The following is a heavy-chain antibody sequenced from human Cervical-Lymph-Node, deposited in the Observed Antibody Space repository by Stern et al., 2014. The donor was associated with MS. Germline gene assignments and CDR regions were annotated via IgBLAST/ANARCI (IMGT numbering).Heavy chain of an antibody. V-gene: IGHV3-33*01. CDR2: IWYDGSNK. CDR3: ARDCKLRYYYYGMDV. D-gene: IGHD1-26*01. CDR1: GFTFSSYG. J-gene: IGHJ6*02. Sequence: MQLVKSGGGVVQPGRSLRLSCAASGFTFSSYGMHWVRQAPGKGLEWVAVIWYDGSNKYYADSVKGRFTISRDNSKNTLYLQMNSLRAEDTAVYYCARDCKLRYYYYGMDVWCQGTTVTVSS.